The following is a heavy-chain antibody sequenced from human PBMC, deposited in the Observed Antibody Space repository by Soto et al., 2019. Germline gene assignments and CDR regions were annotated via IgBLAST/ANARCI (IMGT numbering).Heavy chain of an antibody. CDR2: ISYDGSD. J-gene: IGHJ4*02. CDR3: ARRWNYYLDF. D-gene: IGHD1-1*01. Sequence: QMQLVESGGGVVQPGRSLRLSCVASGFPFREFGMHWVRQAPGKGLEWVALISYDGSDYADSVKGRFTISRDDSRDTLFLPMDNLRPNDTGVYYCARRWNYYLDFWGQGKLVAVPS. CDR1: GFPFREFG. V-gene: IGHV3-33*05.